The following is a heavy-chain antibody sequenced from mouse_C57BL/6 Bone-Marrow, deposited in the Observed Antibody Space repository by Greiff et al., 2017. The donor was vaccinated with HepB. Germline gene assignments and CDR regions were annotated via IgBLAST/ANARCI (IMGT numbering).Heavy chain of an antibody. CDR3: ARDDGYYEGLAY. CDR2: INYDGSST. D-gene: IGHD2-3*01. V-gene: IGHV5-16*01. Sequence: EVKLVESEGGLVQPGSSMKLSCTASGFTFSDYYMAWVRQVPEKGLEWVANINYDGSSTYYLDSLKSRFIISRDNAKNILYLQMSSLKSEDTATYYCARDDGYYEGLAYWGQGTLVTVSA. J-gene: IGHJ3*01. CDR1: GFTFSDYY.